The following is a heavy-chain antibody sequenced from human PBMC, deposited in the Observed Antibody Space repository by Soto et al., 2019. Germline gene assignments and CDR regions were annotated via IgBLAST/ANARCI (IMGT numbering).Heavy chain of an antibody. J-gene: IGHJ1*01. CDR2: TSYDGSDK. CDR1: GFTFRSYV. D-gene: IGHD3-16*01. Sequence: QVQLVESGGGVVQPGTSLRVSCVGSGFTFRSYVIHWVRQAPGKGLEWVALTSYDGSDKYYGYSVRGRFTISRDNSRNTVDLQMDSLRLEDTAIYYCARWGTTGGLDVWGQGTLVSVSS. V-gene: IGHV3-30*19. CDR3: ARWGTTGGLDV.